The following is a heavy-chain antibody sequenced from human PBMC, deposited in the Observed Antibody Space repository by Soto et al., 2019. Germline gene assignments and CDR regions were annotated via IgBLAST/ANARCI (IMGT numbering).Heavy chain of an antibody. D-gene: IGHD3-16*02. V-gene: IGHV4-59*08. J-gene: IGHJ4*02. CDR1: GGSISSYY. CDR3: GRLEGLATISYYFDY. CDR2: IHYSGNT. Sequence: SETLSLTCAVSGGSISSYYWNWIRQSPGKGLEWIGYIHYSGNTNYNPSLKSRVTISLDKSKNQFSLKLMSLSAADTAVYYCGRLEGLATISYYFDYWGQGALVTVSS.